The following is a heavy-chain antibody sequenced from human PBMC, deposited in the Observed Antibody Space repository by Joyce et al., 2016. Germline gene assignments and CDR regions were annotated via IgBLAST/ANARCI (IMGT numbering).Heavy chain of an antibody. Sequence: QVQLVQSGPAVKKTGASVKVSCKASGYTFTDYGVPWVRQAPGQGLEWIGWISAYNVNTNYVQKFQDRISLTTDTSTTTGYMELRSLRYDDTAVYYCARGGVGTIPDFWGQGTLVTVSS. V-gene: IGHV1-18*01. D-gene: IGHD5-12*01. CDR1: GYTFTDYG. J-gene: IGHJ4*02. CDR2: ISAYNVNT. CDR3: ARGGVGTIPDF.